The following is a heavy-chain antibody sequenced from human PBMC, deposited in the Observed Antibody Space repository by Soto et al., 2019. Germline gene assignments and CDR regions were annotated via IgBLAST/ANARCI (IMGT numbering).Heavy chain of an antibody. V-gene: IGHV1-18*01. Sequence: QIQLVQSGGEVKKPGASVKVSCKSSGYNFISHSITWVRQAPGQGLEWMGRISAYNGNTNHAQKFQGRLTMTTDTSPSTGYMELTSLRTDDTAVYDCARGVCCSGAPGCRDTDVWCPGTTVTCSS. CDR3: ARGVCCSGAPGCRDTDV. D-gene: IGHD2-15*01. CDR1: GYNFISHS. J-gene: IGHJ6*02. CDR2: ISAYNGNT.